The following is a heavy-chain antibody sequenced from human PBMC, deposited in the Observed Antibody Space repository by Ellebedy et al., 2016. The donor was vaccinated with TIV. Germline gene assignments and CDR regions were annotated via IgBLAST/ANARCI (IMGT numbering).Heavy chain of an antibody. CDR3: SRGRVLDSLFDYYFDY. J-gene: IGHJ4*02. CDR2: IYPRDSDT. Sequence: GESLKISCKTSGFTFSTFLIGWVRQLPGNGLEFVGIIYPRDSDTTYSPSFQGQVTISADKATSTSFLQWSSLEASDPAMYYCSRGRVLDSLFDYYFDYWGQGTLVSVSS. D-gene: IGHD3-16*01. V-gene: IGHV5-51*01. CDR1: GFTFSTFL.